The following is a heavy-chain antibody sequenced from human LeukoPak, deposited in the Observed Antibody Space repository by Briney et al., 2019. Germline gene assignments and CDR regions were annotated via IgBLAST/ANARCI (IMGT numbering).Heavy chain of an antibody. Sequence: GGSLRLSCAASGFTFSPAWMHWVRQAPGKGLEWVSRTNNDGSYINYAESVKGRFTLSRDNTKNTLTVQMNSLRAEDTAVYFCVRDGSAYNFDYWGQGVLVTVSS. J-gene: IGHJ4*02. V-gene: IGHV3-74*01. CDR2: TNNDGSYI. D-gene: IGHD5-24*01. CDR1: GFTFSPAW. CDR3: VRDGSAYNFDY.